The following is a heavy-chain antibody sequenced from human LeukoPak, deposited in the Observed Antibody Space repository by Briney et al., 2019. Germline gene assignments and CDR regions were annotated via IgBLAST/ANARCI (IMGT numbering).Heavy chain of an antibody. Sequence: PSETLSLTCTVSGGSINSYYWSWIRQPPGKGLEWIGYIYYSGSTNYNPSLKSRVTISVHTSKNQFSLKLSSVTAADTAVYYCARAPRYFDWFDYWGQGTLVTVSS. D-gene: IGHD3-9*01. CDR1: GGSINSYY. V-gene: IGHV4-59*01. CDR2: IYYSGST. J-gene: IGHJ4*02. CDR3: ARAPRYFDWFDY.